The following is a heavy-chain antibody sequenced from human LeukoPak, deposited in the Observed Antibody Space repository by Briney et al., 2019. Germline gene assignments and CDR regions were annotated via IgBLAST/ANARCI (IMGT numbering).Heavy chain of an antibody. CDR2: IYHSGST. CDR1: GGSLSSGGYS. J-gene: IGHJ4*02. D-gene: IGHD3-22*01. V-gene: IGHV4-30-2*01. CDR3: ARSYDSSGFDY. Sequence: SETLSLTCAVSGGSLSSGGYSWSWIRQPPGKGLEWIGYIYHSGSTYYNPSLKGRVTISVDRSKNQFSLKLSTVTAADTAVYYCARSYDSSGFDYWGQGTLVTVSS.